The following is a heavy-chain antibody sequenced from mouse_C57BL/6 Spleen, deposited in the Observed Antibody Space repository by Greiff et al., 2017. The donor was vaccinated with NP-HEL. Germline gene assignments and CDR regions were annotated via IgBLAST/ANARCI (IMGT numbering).Heavy chain of an antibody. CDR2: IDPSDSET. V-gene: IGHV1-52*01. CDR3: AREGGAKYYFDY. Sequence: QVQLQQPGAELVRPGSSVKLSCKASGYTFTSYWMHWVKQRPIQGLEWIGNIDPSDSETHYNQKFKDKATLTVDKSSSTAYMQLSSLTSEDSAVYYCAREGGAKYYFDYWGQGTTLTVSS. J-gene: IGHJ2*01. CDR1: GYTFTSYW. D-gene: IGHD3-1*01.